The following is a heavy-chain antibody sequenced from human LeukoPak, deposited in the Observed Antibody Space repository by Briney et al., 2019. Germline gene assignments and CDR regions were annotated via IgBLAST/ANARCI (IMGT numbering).Heavy chain of an antibody. CDR1: GFSVRDYS. V-gene: IGHV3-48*02. J-gene: IGHJ4*02. CDR3: TRGVKEMQNY. Sequence: QSGGSLRLSCAVSGFSVRDYSMNWVRQVPGKGLDWVSFISIKGDTRYYADSVKGRFTISRDNAKNSLYLQMNSLRDEDTAVYYCTRGVKEMQNYWGQGTLVTVSS. D-gene: IGHD3-22*01. CDR2: ISIKGDTR.